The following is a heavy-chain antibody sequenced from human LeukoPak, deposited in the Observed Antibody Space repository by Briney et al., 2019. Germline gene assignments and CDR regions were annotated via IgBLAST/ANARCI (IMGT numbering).Heavy chain of an antibody. CDR1: GFTFSTYA. CDR2: ISGSGGST. V-gene: IGHV3-23*01. J-gene: IGHJ6*03. CDR3: AKDHCSSTSCYPIPYYMDV. Sequence: GGSLRLSCAASGFTFSTYAMSWVRQAPGKGLEWVSAISGSGGSTYYADSVKGRFTISRDNSKNTLYLQMNSLRAEDTAVYHCAKDHCSSTSCYPIPYYMDVWGKGTTVTVSS. D-gene: IGHD2-2*01.